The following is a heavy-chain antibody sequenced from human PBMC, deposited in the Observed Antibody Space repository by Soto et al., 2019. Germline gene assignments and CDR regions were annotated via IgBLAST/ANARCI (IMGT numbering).Heavy chain of an antibody. J-gene: IGHJ6*02. Sequence: QEELVQSGAEVKKPGSSVNVSCKASGGTFASYSITWVRQAPGQRLEWMGEIIPLLKTVNYAQKFQGRVTITGDRSTSTVYMALSRLRSDDTGVYYCARDPVDLFGYMDVWGHGTTVTVS. CDR2: IIPLLKTV. CDR1: GGTFASYS. V-gene: IGHV1-69*06. D-gene: IGHD6-25*01. CDR3: ARDPVDLFGYMDV.